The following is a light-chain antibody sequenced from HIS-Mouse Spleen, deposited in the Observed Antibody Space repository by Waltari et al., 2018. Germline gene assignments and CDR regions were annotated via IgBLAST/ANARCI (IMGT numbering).Light chain of an antibody. J-gene: IGLJ3*02. CDR2: KDR. Sequence: SYELTQPPSVSVSPGQTARITCSGDALPKQYAYWYQQKPGQAPVLVRYKDRERPSGIPERFSGSSSGTTVTLTISGVQAEDEADYYCQSADSSGTYWVFGGGTKLTVL. CDR1: ALPKQY. CDR3: QSADSSGTYWV. V-gene: IGLV3-25*03.